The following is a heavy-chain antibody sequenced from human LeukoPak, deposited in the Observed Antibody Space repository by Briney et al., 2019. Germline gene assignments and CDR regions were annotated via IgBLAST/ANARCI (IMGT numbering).Heavy chain of an antibody. CDR2: INPNSGGT. J-gene: IGHJ5*02. Sequence: ASVKVSCEASGYTFTGYYMHWVRQAPGQGLEWMGWINPNSGGTNYARKFQGRVTMTRDTSISTAYMELSRLRSDDTAVYYCARSWLMGRFDPWGQGTLVTVSS. V-gene: IGHV1-2*02. CDR3: ARSWLMGRFDP. D-gene: IGHD3-9*01. CDR1: GYTFTGYY.